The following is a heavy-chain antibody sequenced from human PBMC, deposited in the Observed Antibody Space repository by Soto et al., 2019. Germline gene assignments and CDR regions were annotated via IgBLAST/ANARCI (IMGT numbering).Heavy chain of an antibody. CDR3: ARGYVVGVAAWSPLFDP. Sequence: PSETLSLTCTVSGGSISSYYWSWIRQPPGKGLEWIGYIYYSGGTNYNPSLKSRVTISVDTSKNQFSLKLSSVTAADTAVYYCARGYVVGVAAWSPLFDPWGQGTLVTVSS. CDR1: GGSISSYY. D-gene: IGHD2-15*01. J-gene: IGHJ5*02. V-gene: IGHV4-59*01. CDR2: IYYSGGT.